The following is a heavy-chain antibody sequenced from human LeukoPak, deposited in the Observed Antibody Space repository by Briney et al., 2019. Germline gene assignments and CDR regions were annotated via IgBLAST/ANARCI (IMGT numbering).Heavy chain of an antibody. J-gene: IGHJ5*02. CDR3: ARETYYSSSSLLWFGELDPNWFDP. V-gene: IGHV3-48*03. CDR2: ISYNGRSI. Sequence: PGGSLRLSCAASGFMFSTYEMNWVRQAPGKGLEWLSYISYNGRSIYYADSVKGRFTISRDNAKNSLYLQMNSLRAEDTAVYYCARETYYSSSSLLWFGELDPNWFDPWGQGTLVTVSS. D-gene: IGHD3-10*01. CDR1: GFMFSTYE.